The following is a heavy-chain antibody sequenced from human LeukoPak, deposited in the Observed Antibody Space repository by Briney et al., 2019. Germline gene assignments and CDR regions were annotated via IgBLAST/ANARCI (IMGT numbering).Heavy chain of an antibody. J-gene: IGHJ3*02. CDR2: ITSSSSYI. CDR1: GFTVSSNY. Sequence: GGSLRLSCAASGFTVSSNYMSWVRQAPGKGLEWVSSITSSSSYIYYADSVKGRFTISRDNARNSLSLQMNSLRAEDTAVYYCARYRFVVGATDSFDIWGQGTMVTVSS. V-gene: IGHV3-21*01. D-gene: IGHD1-26*01. CDR3: ARYRFVVGATDSFDI.